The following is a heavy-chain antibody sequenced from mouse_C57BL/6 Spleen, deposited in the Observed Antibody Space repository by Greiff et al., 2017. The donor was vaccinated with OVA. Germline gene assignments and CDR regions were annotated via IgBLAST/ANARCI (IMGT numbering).Heavy chain of an antibody. CDR2: IDPEDGDT. CDR3: TNITTVVADWYFDV. D-gene: IGHD1-1*01. V-gene: IGHV14-1*01. J-gene: IGHJ1*03. CDR1: GFNIKDYY. Sequence: DVHLVESGAELVRPGASVKLSCTASGFNIKDYYMHWVKQRPEQGLEWIGRIDPEDGDTEYAPKFQGKATMTADTSSNTAYLQLSSLTSEDTAVYYCTNITTVVADWYFDVWGTGTTVTVSS.